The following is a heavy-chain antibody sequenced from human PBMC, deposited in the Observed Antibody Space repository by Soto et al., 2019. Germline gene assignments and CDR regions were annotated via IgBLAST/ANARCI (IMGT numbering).Heavy chain of an antibody. J-gene: IGHJ4*02. V-gene: IGHV3-66*01. CDR2: IYSGGST. Sequence: EVQLVESGGGLVQPGGSLRLSCAASGFTVSSNYMSWVRQAPGKGLEWVSVIYSGGSTYYADSVKGRFTISRDNSKNTRYLQMNSLRAEDTAVYYCARGAEIVVVPASIHFDYWGQGTLVTVSS. CDR1: GFTVSSNY. D-gene: IGHD2-2*01. CDR3: ARGAEIVVVPASIHFDY.